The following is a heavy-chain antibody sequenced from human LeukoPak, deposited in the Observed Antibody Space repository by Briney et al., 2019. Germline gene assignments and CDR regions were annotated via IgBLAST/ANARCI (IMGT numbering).Heavy chain of an antibody. CDR2: ITPIFGEA. V-gene: IGHV1-69*05. D-gene: IGHD6-19*01. CDR1: GGTFSSYP. J-gene: IGHJ3*02. CDR3: ARGFSSGWADAFDI. Sequence: ASVKVSCKVSGGTFSSYPISWVRQAPGQGLEWMGEITPIFGEAQNAEKFQGRVTMTTDTSTSTAYMELRSLRSDDTAVYYCARGFSSGWADAFDIWGQGTMVTVSS.